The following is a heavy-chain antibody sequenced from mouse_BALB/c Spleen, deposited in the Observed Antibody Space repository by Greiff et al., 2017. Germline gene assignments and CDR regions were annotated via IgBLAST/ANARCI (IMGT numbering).Heavy chain of an antibody. V-gene: IGHV14-3*02. CDR1: GFNIKDTY. D-gene: IGHD2-3*01. J-gene: IGHJ4*01. CDR3: ARGGYDGYPYAMDY. CDR2: IDPANGNT. Sequence: VQLQQSGAELVKPGASVKLSCTASGFNIKDTYMHWVKQRPEQGLEWIGRIDPANGNTKYDPKFQGKATITADTSSNTAYLQLSSLTSEDTAVYYCARGGYDGYPYAMDYGGQGTSVTVSS.